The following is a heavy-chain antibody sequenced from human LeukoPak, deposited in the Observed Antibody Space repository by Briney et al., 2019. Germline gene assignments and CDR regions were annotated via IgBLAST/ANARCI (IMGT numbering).Heavy chain of an antibody. V-gene: IGHV3-33*01. Sequence: GGSLRLSCAAPGFTFSDYGIHWVRQAPGKGLEWVALIWFDGSDESYAASVKGRFTISRDNSKNTLYLQMNILRAEDTAVYYCARDGGYCRSTGCEDVNWFDPWGQGTLVTVSS. CDR1: GFTFSDYG. J-gene: IGHJ5*02. CDR2: IWFDGSDE. CDR3: ARDGGYCRSTGCEDVNWFDP. D-gene: IGHD2-2*01.